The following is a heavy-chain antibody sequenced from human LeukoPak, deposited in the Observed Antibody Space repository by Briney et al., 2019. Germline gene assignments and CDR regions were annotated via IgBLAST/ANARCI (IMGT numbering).Heavy chain of an antibody. J-gene: IGHJ3*02. CDR2: IYYSGST. Sequence: PSETLSLTCTVSGGSISSGGYYWSWIRQHPGKGLEWIGYIYYSGSTYYNPSLKSRVTISVDTSKNQFSLNLSSVTAADTAVYYCARTYDSSGYFIRHAVDIWGQGTMVTVSS. D-gene: IGHD3-22*01. CDR3: ARTYDSSGYFIRHAVDI. CDR1: GGSISSGGYY. V-gene: IGHV4-31*03.